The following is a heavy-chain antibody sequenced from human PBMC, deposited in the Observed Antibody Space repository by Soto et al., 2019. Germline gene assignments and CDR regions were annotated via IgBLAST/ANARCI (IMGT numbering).Heavy chain of an antibody. V-gene: IGHV1-8*01. J-gene: IGHJ4*02. CDR2: MQPSTGRT. CDR3: ARGVSAGVDY. CDR1: GYSFTSLD. D-gene: IGHD1-26*01. Sequence: GASVKVSCKASGYSFTSLDINWVRQTAGQGLEWMGWMQPSTGRTGYAQKFQGRVTMTRDTSINTAYMELTTLTSDDTAFYYCARGVSAGVDYWGQGTLVIVSS.